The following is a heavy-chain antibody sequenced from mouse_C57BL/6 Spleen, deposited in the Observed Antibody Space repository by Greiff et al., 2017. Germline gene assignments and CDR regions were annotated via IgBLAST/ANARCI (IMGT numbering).Heavy chain of an antibody. V-gene: IGHV3-6*01. CDR1: GYSITSGYY. D-gene: IGHD2-1*01. CDR3: ARDGKKAMDY. J-gene: IGHJ4*01. CDR2: ISYDGSN. Sequence: EVQRVESGPGLVKPSQSLSLTCSVTGYSITSGYYWNWIRQFPGNKLEWMGYISYDGSNNYNPSLKNRISITRDTSKNQFFLKLNSVTTEDTATYYCARDGKKAMDYWGQGTSVTVSS.